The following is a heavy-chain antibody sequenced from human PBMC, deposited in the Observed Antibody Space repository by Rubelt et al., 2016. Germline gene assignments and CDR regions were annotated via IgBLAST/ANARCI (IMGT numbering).Heavy chain of an antibody. CDR2: LFNSGSH. D-gene: IGHD3-3*01. V-gene: IGHV4-31*03. J-gene: IGHJ5*02. CDR3: ARDSTTFGVVSTGFDP. CDR1: GVAVRTGGYY. Sequence: QVQLQESGPGLVTPSQTLSLTCSVSGVAVRTGGYYWRWIRQHPCVGLVWIGDLFNSGSHSYHPSLKSRVTISVNTSKNQFSLSLSSVTAADTAVYYCARDSTTFGVVSTGFDPWGQGTLVTVSS.